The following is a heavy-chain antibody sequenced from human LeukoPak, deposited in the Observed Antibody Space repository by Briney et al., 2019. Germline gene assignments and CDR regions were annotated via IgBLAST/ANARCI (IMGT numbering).Heavy chain of an antibody. CDR3: ARERSRGGRTDYFDY. CDR1: GYTFTSYY. Sequence: ASVKVSCKASGYTFTSYYMHWVRQAPGQGLEWMGIINPSGGSTRYAQKCQGRVTMSRGTPTSTVYMELSSLRAEDTAVYYCARERSRGGRTDYFDYCGQGTLVTVSS. J-gene: IGHJ4*02. CDR2: INPSGGST. D-gene: IGHD2-2*01. V-gene: IGHV1-46*01.